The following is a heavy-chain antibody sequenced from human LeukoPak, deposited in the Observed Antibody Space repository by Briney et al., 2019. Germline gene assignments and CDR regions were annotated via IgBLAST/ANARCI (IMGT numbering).Heavy chain of an antibody. CDR2: ISSSSSYI. CDR1: GFTFSSYE. J-gene: IGHJ4*02. D-gene: IGHD6-6*01. V-gene: IGHV3-21*01. Sequence: SGGSLRLSCAASGFTFSSYEMNWVRQAPGKGLEWVSSISSSSSYIYYADSVKGRFTISRDNAKNSLYLQMNSLRAEDTAVYYCARSSSLIEYYFDYWGQGTLVTVSS. CDR3: ARSSSLIEYYFDY.